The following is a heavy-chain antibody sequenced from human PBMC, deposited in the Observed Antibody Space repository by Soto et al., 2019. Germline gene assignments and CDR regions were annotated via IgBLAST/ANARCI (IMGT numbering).Heavy chain of an antibody. CDR2: ISGSGGST. J-gene: IGHJ4*02. V-gene: IGHV3-23*01. CDR3: AKDLLVLRFLEWSGYHFDY. CDR1: GFTFSSYA. Sequence: GGSLRLSCAASGFTFSSYAMSWVRQAPGKGLEWVSAISGSGGSTYYADSVKGRFTISRDNSKNTLYLQMNSLRAEDTAVYYCAKDLLVLRFLEWSGYHFDYWGQGTLVTVSS. D-gene: IGHD3-3*01.